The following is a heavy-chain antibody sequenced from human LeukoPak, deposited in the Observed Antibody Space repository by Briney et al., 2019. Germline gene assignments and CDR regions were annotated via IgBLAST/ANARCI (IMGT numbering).Heavy chain of an antibody. CDR3: AREPTYYYDSSGYEGSDY. CDR2: MNPNSGNT. Sequence: ASVKVSCKASGYTFTSYDINWVRQATGQGLEWMGWMNPNSGNTGYAQKFQGRVTMTRTTSISTAYMELSSLRSEDTAVYYCAREPTYYYDSSGYEGSDYWGQGTLVTVSS. V-gene: IGHV1-8*01. D-gene: IGHD3-22*01. CDR1: GYTFTSYD. J-gene: IGHJ4*02.